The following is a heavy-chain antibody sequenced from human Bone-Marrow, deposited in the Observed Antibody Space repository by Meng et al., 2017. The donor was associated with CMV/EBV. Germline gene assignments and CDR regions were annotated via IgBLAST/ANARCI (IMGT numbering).Heavy chain of an antibody. V-gene: IGHV4-31*03. J-gene: IGHJ6*01. CDR3: AREVRGVMIYYGMDV. CDR2: IYYSGST. D-gene: IGHD3-10*01. CDR1: GGSISSGGYY. Sequence: SETLSLTCTVSGGSISSGGYYWSWIRQHPGKGLEWIGYIYYSGSTYYNPSLKSRVTISVDTSKNQFSLKLSSVTAADTAVYYCAREVRGVMIYYGMDVWGQGTTVPVSS.